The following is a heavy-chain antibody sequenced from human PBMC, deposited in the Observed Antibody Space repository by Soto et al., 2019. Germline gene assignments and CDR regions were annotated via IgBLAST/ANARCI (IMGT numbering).Heavy chain of an antibody. J-gene: IGHJ3*02. Sequence: SETLSLTCTVSGGSISSCGYYWSWIRQHPGKGLEWIGYIYYSGSTYYNPSLKSRVTISVDTSKNQFSLKLSSVTAADTAVYYCARATYYYDSSGYYRQPDAFEIWGQGTMVTVSS. D-gene: IGHD3-22*01. CDR3: ARATYYYDSSGYYRQPDAFEI. CDR2: IYYSGST. V-gene: IGHV4-31*03. CDR1: GGSISSCGYY.